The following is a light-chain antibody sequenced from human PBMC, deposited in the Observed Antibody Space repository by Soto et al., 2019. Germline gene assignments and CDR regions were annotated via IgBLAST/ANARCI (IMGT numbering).Light chain of an antibody. CDR2: KAS. V-gene: IGKV1-5*03. J-gene: IGKJ1*01. CDR3: QQYNSYPWT. Sequence: DIQMTQSPSTLSASVGDRVTITCRASQSISSWLAWYQQKPGKAPKLLIYKASSLESGVPSRFSGSGSGTEFTLTISSLQHDDFATYYCQQYNSYPWTFGQGTKVEIQ. CDR1: QSISSW.